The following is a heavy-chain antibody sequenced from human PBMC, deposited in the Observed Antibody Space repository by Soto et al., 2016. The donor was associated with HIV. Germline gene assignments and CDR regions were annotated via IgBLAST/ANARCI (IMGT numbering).Heavy chain of an antibody. J-gene: IGHJ3*02. V-gene: IGHV3-49*04. CDR3: VRDAVKARFGEIFRVFDI. CDR1: EFTSGDYA. Sequence: EVQVVESGGGLVQPGRSLRLSCTASEFTSGDYALTWVRQAPGKGLEWVGSIRTKAYGGTTEYAASVKGRFTISRDDSKNIAHLEMNSLKTEDTGIYYCVRDAVKARFGEIFRVFDIWGQGTMVSVSS. D-gene: IGHD3-10*01. CDR2: IRTKAYGGTT.